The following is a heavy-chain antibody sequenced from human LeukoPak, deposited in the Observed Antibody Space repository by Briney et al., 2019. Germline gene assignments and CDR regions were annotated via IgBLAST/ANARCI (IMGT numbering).Heavy chain of an antibody. V-gene: IGHV3-30*04. CDR3: AKGLIAARPPYYYYYYMDV. CDR2: ISYDGSIQ. D-gene: IGHD6-6*01. CDR1: GFTFSSYA. J-gene: IGHJ6*03. Sequence: PGGSLRLSCVASGFTFSSYAMHWVRQAPGRGLEWVAVISYDGSIQYYADSVKGRFTVSRDNSKNTLYLQMNSLRAEDTAVYYCAKGLIAARPPYYYYYYMDVWGKGTTVTVSS.